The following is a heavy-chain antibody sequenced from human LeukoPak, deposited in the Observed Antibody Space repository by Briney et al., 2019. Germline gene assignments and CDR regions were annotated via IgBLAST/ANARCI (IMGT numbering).Heavy chain of an antibody. Sequence: SETLSLTCTVSGGSISSYYWSWIRQPPGKGLEWIGYIYYSGSTNYNPSLKSRVTISVDTSKNQFSLKLSSVTAADTAVYYCARASMDFWSAYYYMDVWGKGTTVTVS. CDR3: ARASMDFWSAYYYMDV. CDR1: GGSISSYY. CDR2: IYYSGST. V-gene: IGHV4-59*01. D-gene: IGHD3-3*01. J-gene: IGHJ6*03.